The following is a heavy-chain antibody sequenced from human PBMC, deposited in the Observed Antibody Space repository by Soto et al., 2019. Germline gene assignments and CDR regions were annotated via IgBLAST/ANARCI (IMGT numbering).Heavy chain of an antibody. Sequence: EVQLVESGGGLVKPGGSLRLSCAASGFTFSTYSMNWVRQAPGKGLEWVSSISISSNYIYYAASVKGRYTISKDNAKNSLYLQMNSLRAEDTAVYYCARYDSSGYYWPYYYYGMDVWGQGTTVTVSS. V-gene: IGHV3-21*01. J-gene: IGHJ6*02. CDR1: GFTFSTYS. D-gene: IGHD3-22*01. CDR3: ARYDSSGYYWPYYYYGMDV. CDR2: ISISSNYI.